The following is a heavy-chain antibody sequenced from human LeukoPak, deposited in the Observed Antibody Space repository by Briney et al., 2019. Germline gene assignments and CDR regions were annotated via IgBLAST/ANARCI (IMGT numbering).Heavy chain of an antibody. CDR1: GFTFSGSA. CDR3: TSALVVTAI. D-gene: IGHD2-21*02. V-gene: IGHV3-73*01. CDR2: IRSKANSYAT. Sequence: GGSLRLFCAASGFTFSGSAMHWVRQASGKGLEGVGRIRSKANSYATAYAASVKGRFTISRDDSKNTAYLQMNSLKTEDTAVYYCTSALVVTAIWGQGTLVTVSS. J-gene: IGHJ4*02.